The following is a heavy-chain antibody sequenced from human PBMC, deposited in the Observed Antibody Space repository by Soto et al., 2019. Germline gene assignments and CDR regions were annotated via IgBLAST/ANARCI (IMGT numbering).Heavy chain of an antibody. CDR1: GGTFSSYA. J-gene: IGHJ6*02. CDR2: IIPIFGTA. CDR3: AILLTNIVVVPASGKNYGMDV. Sequence: SVKVSCKASGGTFSSYAISWVRQAPGQGLEWMGGIIPIFGTANYAQKFQGRVTITADESTSTAYMELSSLRSEDTAVYYCAILLTNIVVVPASGKNYGMDVWGQ. D-gene: IGHD2-2*01. V-gene: IGHV1-69*13.